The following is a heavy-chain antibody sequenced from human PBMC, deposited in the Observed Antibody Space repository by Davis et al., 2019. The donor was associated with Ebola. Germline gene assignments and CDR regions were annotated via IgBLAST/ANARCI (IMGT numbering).Heavy chain of an antibody. CDR3: ARDSSSSSEDY. D-gene: IGHD6-6*01. J-gene: IGHJ4*02. CDR1: GGTFSSYA. Sequence: AASVKVSCKASGGTFSSYAISWVRQAPGQGLEWMGRIIPILGIANYAQKFQGRVTITADKSTSTAYMELSSLRSEDTAVYYCARDSSSSSEDYWGQGTLVTVSS. V-gene: IGHV1-69*04. CDR2: IIPILGIA.